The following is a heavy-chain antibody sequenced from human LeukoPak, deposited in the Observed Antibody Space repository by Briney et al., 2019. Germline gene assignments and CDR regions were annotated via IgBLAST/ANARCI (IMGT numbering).Heavy chain of an antibody. CDR1: GFSFSSYE. CDR2: ISRSAITI. Sequence: GGSLRLSCAASGFSFSSYEMNWVRQAPGKGLEWVSSISRSAITIYYADSVKGRFTISRDNAKNSLYLQMNSLRAEDTAVYYCARVGVLSSSWLLYWGQGTLVTVSS. J-gene: IGHJ4*02. D-gene: IGHD6-13*01. CDR3: ARVGVLSSSWLLY. V-gene: IGHV3-48*03.